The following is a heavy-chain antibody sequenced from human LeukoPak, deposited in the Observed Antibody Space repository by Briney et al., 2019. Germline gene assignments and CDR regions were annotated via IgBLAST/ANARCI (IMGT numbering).Heavy chain of an antibody. Sequence: PGGSLRLSCAASGFTFSTFWMSWVRQAPGKGLEWVANIKEDGSEKYYVDSMKGRFTVSRDNAKNSLYLQMDSLRAEDTAVYYCARGGTFVSDYWGQEPWSPSPQ. J-gene: IGHJ4*01. D-gene: IGHD1-1*01. CDR1: GFTFSTFW. CDR2: IKEDGSEK. V-gene: IGHV3-7*01. CDR3: ARGGTFVSDY.